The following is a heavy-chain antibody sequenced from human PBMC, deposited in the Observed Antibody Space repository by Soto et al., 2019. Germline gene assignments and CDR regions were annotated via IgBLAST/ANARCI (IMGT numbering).Heavy chain of an antibody. Sequence: GESLKISCKGSGYSFTSYWIGWVRQMPGKGLEWMGIIYPGDSDTRYSPSFQGQVTISADKSISTAYLQWSSLKASDTAMYYCARLEYCSSTSCRKSPHYYYYYYMDVWGKGTTVTVSS. V-gene: IGHV5-51*01. J-gene: IGHJ6*03. D-gene: IGHD2-2*01. CDR1: GYSFTSYW. CDR2: IYPGDSDT. CDR3: ARLEYCSSTSCRKSPHYYYYYYMDV.